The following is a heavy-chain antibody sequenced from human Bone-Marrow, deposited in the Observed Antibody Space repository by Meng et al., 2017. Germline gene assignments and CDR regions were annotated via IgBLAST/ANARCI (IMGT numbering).Heavy chain of an antibody. D-gene: IGHD3-10*01. V-gene: IGHV1-46*01. CDR2: INPSGGST. Sequence: ASVKVSCKASGYTFTSYYMHWVRQAPGQGLEWMGIINPSGGSTSYAQKFQGRVTMTRDTSTSTVYMELSSLRSEDTAVYYCARLDNYYGSGSYYNGDAFDIWGQGPMVTVSS. CDR3: ARLDNYYGSGSYYNGDAFDI. J-gene: IGHJ3*02. CDR1: GYTFTSYY.